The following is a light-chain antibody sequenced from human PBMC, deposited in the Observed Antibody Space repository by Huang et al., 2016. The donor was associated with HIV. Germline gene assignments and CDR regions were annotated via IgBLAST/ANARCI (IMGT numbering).Light chain of an antibody. Sequence: EIVMTQSPATLSVSPGERATLSCRASQSVSSKLAWYQQKPGQAPRLLIYGASTRATGIPARFSGSGSGKEFTLTISSLQSEDLAVYYCQQYNNWPPLFTFGPGTKVDIK. CDR1: QSVSSK. CDR2: GAS. J-gene: IGKJ3*01. CDR3: QQYNNWPPLFT. V-gene: IGKV3-15*01.